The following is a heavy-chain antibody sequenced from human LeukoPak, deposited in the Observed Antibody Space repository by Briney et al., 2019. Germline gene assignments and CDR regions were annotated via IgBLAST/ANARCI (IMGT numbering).Heavy chain of an antibody. CDR3: AREGITMVRGVIPNYWFDP. CDR1: GGSISSYY. CDR2: IYYSGST. Sequence: PSETLSLTCTVSGGSISSYYWSWIRQPPGKGLEWIGYIYYSGSTNYNPSLKSRVTISVDTSKNQFSLKLSSVTAADTAEYYCAREGITMVRGVIPNYWFDPWGQGTLVTVSS. V-gene: IGHV4-59*01. J-gene: IGHJ5*02. D-gene: IGHD3-10*01.